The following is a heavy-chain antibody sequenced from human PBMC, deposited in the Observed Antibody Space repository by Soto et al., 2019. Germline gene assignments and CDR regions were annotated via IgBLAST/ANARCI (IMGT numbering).Heavy chain of an antibody. CDR1: GFTFSSYA. CDR3: ARPDILTGYYRYYFDY. CDR2: ISYDGSNK. V-gene: IGHV3-30-3*01. Sequence: ESGGGVVQPGRSLRLSCAASGFTFSSYAMHWVRQAPGKGLEWVAVISYDGSNKYYADSVKGRFTISRDNSKNTLYLQMNSLRAEDTAVYYCARPDILTGYYRYYFDYWGQGTLVTVSS. D-gene: IGHD3-9*01. J-gene: IGHJ4*02.